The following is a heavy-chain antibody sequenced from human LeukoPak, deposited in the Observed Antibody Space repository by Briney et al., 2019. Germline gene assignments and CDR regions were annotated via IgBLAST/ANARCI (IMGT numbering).Heavy chain of an antibody. V-gene: IGHV3-30*18. J-gene: IGHJ4*02. CDR2: ISYDGKNK. CDR3: AKKWSGDGSYLDC. CDR1: GFTFSNSG. Sequence: GGSLRLSCAASGFTFSNSGMHWVRQAPGKGLEWLAVISYDGKNKQYADSVKGRFTISRDNSKNTLYLQMNSLRGEDTAVYYCAKKWSGDGSYLDCWGQGTQVTVSS. D-gene: IGHD3-10*01.